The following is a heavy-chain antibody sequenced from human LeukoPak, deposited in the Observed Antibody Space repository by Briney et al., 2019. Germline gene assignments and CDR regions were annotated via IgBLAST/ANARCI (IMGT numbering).Heavy chain of an antibody. V-gene: IGHV4-30-2*01. CDR2: IYHSGST. Sequence: PSQTLSLTCAVSGVSISSGGYSWSWIRQPPGKGLEWIGYIYHSGSTYYNPSLKSRVTITVDRSKNQFSLKLSSVTAADTAVYYCAREVYSNGMDVWGQGTTVTVSS. CDR3: AREVYSNGMDV. CDR1: GVSISSGGYS. J-gene: IGHJ6*02. D-gene: IGHD1-26*01.